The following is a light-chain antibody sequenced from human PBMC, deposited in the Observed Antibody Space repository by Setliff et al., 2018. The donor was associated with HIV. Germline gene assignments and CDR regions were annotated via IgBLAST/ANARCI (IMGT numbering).Light chain of an antibody. Sequence: SVLTQPPSASGAPGQRVSISCSGSSSNIGRNFVNWYQQLPGTAPKLITYSFSHHPSGVSHRFSGSKSGTSASLAISELQSEDEAVYHCSVWDDRLSAVAFGGGTKVTVL. CDR1: SSNIGRNF. CDR3: SVWDDRLSAVA. CDR2: SFS. J-gene: IGLJ2*01. V-gene: IGLV1-44*01.